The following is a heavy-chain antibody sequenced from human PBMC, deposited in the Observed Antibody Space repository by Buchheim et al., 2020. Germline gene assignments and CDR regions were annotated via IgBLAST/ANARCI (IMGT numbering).Heavy chain of an antibody. CDR2: ITSSSTYT. CDR3: ARDIYCTRASCNRESVIFHY. D-gene: IGHD2-2*02. CDR1: GFTFNAYY. J-gene: IGHJ4*02. V-gene: IGHV3-11*06. Sequence: QVQLVESGGGLVKPGGSLRLSCAASGFTFNAYYMTWIRQAPGRGLEWVSSITSSSTYTNYADSVKGRFTISRDNAKHSLSLQMDSLRAEDTAVYYCARDIYCTRASCNRESVIFHYWGQGAL.